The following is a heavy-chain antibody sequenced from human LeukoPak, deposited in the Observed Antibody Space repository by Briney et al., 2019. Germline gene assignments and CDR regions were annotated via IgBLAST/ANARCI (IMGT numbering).Heavy chain of an antibody. D-gene: IGHD5-18*01. CDR3: ARERSSVDTAMDGY. J-gene: IGHJ4*02. CDR2: IKQDGSEK. V-gene: IGHV3-7*01. Sequence: PGGSLRLSCAASGFTFSSYWMSWVRQAPGKGLEWVANIKQDGSEKYYVDSVKGRFTISRDNAKNSLYLQMNSLRAEDTAVYYCARERSSVDTAMDGYWGQGTLVTVSS. CDR1: GFTFSSYW.